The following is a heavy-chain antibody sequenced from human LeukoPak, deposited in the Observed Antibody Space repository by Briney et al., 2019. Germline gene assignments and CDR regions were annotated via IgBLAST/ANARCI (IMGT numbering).Heavy chain of an antibody. V-gene: IGHV5-51*01. D-gene: IGHD6-13*01. Sequence: GESLKISCKGSGYSFTSYWIGWVRQMPGKGLEWMGIIYPGDSDTRYSPSFQGQVTISADKSISTAYLQWSSLKASDTAMYYCARLGSEAGTADGPDYWGQGTLVTVSA. CDR3: ARLGSEAGTADGPDY. J-gene: IGHJ4*02. CDR2: IYPGDSDT. CDR1: GYSFTSYW.